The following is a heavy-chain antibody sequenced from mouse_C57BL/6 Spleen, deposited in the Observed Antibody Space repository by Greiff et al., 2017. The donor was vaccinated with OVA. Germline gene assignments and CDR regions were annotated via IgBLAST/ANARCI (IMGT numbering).Heavy chain of an antibody. Sequence: QVQLRQSGAELVRPGTSVKVSCKASGYAFTNYLIEWVKQRPGQGLEWIGVINPGSGGTNYNEKFKGKATLTADKSSSTAYMQLSSLTSEDSAVYFGARFHYGSRNAMDYWGQGTSVTVSS. CDR2: INPGSGGT. D-gene: IGHD1-1*01. V-gene: IGHV1-54*01. CDR3: ARFHYGSRNAMDY. CDR1: GYAFTNYL. J-gene: IGHJ4*01.